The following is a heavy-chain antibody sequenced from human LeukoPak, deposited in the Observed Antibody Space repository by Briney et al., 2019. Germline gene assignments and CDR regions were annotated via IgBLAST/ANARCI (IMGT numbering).Heavy chain of an antibody. J-gene: IGHJ4*02. CDR1: GGSITSYY. Sequence: PSETLSLTCAVSGGSITSYYWSWIRQPPGKGLEWIGYMYYSVRANYNPSLQSRVSISVDTSKNQFFLTLSSVTTADTAVYYCVRDVYGDPFDYWGQGTLVTVSS. CDR2: MYYSVRA. D-gene: IGHD4-17*01. V-gene: IGHV4-59*01. CDR3: VRDVYGDPFDY.